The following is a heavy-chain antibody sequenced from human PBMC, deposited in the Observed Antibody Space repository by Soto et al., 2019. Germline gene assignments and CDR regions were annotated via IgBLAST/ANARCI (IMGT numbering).Heavy chain of an antibody. J-gene: IGHJ4*02. CDR1: GGSFSGYY. CDR3: ARARYCSSTSCYYHYFDY. Sequence: SETLSLTCAVYGGSFSGYYWSWIRQPPGKGLEWIGEINHSGSTNYDPSLKSRVTISVDTSKNQFSLKLSSVTAADTAVYYCARARYCSSTSCYYHYFDYWGQGTLVTVSS. V-gene: IGHV4-34*01. D-gene: IGHD2-2*01. CDR2: INHSGST.